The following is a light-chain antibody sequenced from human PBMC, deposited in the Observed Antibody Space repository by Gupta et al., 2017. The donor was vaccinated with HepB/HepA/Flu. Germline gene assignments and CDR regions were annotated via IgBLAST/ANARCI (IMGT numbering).Light chain of an antibody. CDR1: SSDVGGYNH. V-gene: IGLV2-11*01. CDR3: CSYVSRNSFV. J-gene: IGLJ1*01. Sequence: SALTQPRSVSGSPGESVAISCTGTSSDVGGYNHVSWYQQYPGNAPKLMLYDVSKRPAGVPARFSASKSGNTASLTISVRQAEDEADYYDCSYVSRNSFVFGTGTKVTDL. CDR2: DVS.